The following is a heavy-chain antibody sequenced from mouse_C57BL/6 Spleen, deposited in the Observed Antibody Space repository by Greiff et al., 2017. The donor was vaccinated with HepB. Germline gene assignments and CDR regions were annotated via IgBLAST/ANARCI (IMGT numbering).Heavy chain of an antibody. CDR1: GYTFTSYW. J-gene: IGHJ1*03. CDR2: IHPSDSDT. Sequence: QVQLQQSGAELVKPGASVKVSCKASGYTFTSYWMHWVKQRPGQGLEWIGRIHPSDSDTNYNQKFKGKATLTVDKSSSTAYMQLSSLTSEDSAVYYCAMPYYYGSSYWYFDVWGTGTTVTVSS. CDR3: AMPYYYGSSYWYFDV. D-gene: IGHD1-1*01. V-gene: IGHV1-74*01.